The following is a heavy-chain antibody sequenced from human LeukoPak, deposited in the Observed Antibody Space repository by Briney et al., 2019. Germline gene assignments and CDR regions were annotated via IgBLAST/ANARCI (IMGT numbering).Heavy chain of an antibody. J-gene: IGHJ2*01. CDR2: FSGSGGST. D-gene: IGHD2-21*01. Sequence: GGSMRLSCAASRFTFSSYAMSWVRQAPGKGLGWVSAFSGSGGSTYYADSVKGRFTISRDNSKNTLYLQVNSLRAEDTAVYYCAKTPPICGFAYWYIDPRGRGTLVTVSS. V-gene: IGHV3-23*01. CDR1: RFTFSSYA. CDR3: AKTPPICGFAYWYIDP.